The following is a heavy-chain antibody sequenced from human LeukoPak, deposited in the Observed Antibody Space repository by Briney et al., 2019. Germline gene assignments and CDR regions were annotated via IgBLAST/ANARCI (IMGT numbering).Heavy chain of an antibody. CDR3: ARTGGSSYFDY. CDR1: GFTFSSYS. J-gene: IGHJ4*02. CDR2: ISSSSSYI. Sequence: GGSLRLSCAASGFTFSSYSMNWVRQAPGKGLEWVSSISSSSSYIYYADSVKSRFTISRDNAKNSLYLQMNSLRAEDTAVYYCARTGGSSYFDYWGQGTLVTVSS. D-gene: IGHD2-15*01. V-gene: IGHV3-21*01.